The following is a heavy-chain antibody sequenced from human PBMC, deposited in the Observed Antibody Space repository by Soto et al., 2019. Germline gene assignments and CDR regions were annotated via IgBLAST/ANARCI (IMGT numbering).Heavy chain of an antibody. D-gene: IGHD2-15*01. J-gene: IGHJ4*02. Sequence: GGSLRLSCAASGFTFSSYSMNWVRQAPGKGLEWVSSISSSSSYIYYADSVKGRFTISRDNAKNSLYLQMNSLRAEDTAVYYCERGLGVAATPGYFDYWGQGTLVTVYS. CDR3: ERGLGVAATPGYFDY. V-gene: IGHV3-21*01. CDR1: GFTFSSYS. CDR2: ISSSSSYI.